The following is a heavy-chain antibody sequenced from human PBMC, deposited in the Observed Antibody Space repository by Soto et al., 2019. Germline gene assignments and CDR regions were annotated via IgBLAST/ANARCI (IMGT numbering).Heavy chain of an antibody. CDR1: GGSISSYY. CDR3: ARVAVAGTRVEY. V-gene: IGHV4-59*12. Sequence: SETLSLTCTVSGGSISSYYWSWIRQPPGKGLEWVGYIYYSGSTNYNPSLKSRVTISVDTSKNQFSLKLSSVTAADTAVYYCARVAVAGTRVEYWGQGTLVTVSS. CDR2: IYYSGST. D-gene: IGHD6-19*01. J-gene: IGHJ4*02.